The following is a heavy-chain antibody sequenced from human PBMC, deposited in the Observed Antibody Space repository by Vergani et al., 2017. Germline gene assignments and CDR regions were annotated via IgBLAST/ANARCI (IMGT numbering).Heavy chain of an antibody. J-gene: IGHJ4*02. V-gene: IGHV3-9*01. Sequence: EVQLVESGGGLVQPGRSLRLSCAASGFTFDDYAMHWVRQAPGKGLEWVSGISWNSGSIGYADSVKGRFTISRDNAKNSLYLQMNSLRAEDTALYYCARDSGWYIMSPDDWGQGTLVTVSS. CDR3: ARDSGWYIMSPDD. D-gene: IGHD6-19*01. CDR2: ISWNSGSI. CDR1: GFTFDDYA.